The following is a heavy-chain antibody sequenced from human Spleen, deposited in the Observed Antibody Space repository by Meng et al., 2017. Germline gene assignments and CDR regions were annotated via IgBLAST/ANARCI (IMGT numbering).Heavy chain of an antibody. Sequence: SLKISCVASGFTFDNYAMHWVRQAPGKGLEWVSGISWDSGWVAYADSVKGRFTVSRDNAKKSLYLQMDSLRAEDMALYYCAKGSSTVTRTDFDYWGQGTLVTVSS. V-gene: IGHV3-9*03. CDR1: GFTFDNYA. CDR3: AKGSSTVTRTDFDY. CDR2: ISWDSGWV. J-gene: IGHJ4*02. D-gene: IGHD4-17*01.